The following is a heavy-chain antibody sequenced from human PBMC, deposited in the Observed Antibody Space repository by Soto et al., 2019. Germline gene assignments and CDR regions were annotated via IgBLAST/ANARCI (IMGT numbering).Heavy chain of an antibody. Sequence: SDTLSLTCTGSGCSVSSGSYYWSWLRQPPGKGLEWIGYIYYSGSTNYNPSLKSRVTISVGTSKNQFSLKLSSVTAADTAVYYCARPGVQDATRYGPSYCGIDVWGQGTPVTVSS. CDR2: IYYSGST. J-gene: IGHJ6*02. V-gene: IGHV4-61*01. D-gene: IGHD2-2*01. CDR1: GCSVSSGSYY. CDR3: ARPGVQDATRYGPSYCGIDV.